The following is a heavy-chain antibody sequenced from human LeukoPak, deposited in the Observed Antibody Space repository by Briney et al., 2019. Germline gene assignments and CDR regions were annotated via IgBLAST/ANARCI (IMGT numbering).Heavy chain of an antibody. Sequence: GGSLRLSCAASGFTFSSYWMSWVRQAPGKGLEWVANIKQDGSEKYYVDSVKGRFTISRDNAKNSLYLQMNSLRAEDTAVYYCAREVPIQLERQYYSDYWGQGTLVTVSS. D-gene: IGHD1-1*01. J-gene: IGHJ4*02. CDR2: IKQDGSEK. V-gene: IGHV3-7*03. CDR3: AREVPIQLERQYYSDY. CDR1: GFTFSSYW.